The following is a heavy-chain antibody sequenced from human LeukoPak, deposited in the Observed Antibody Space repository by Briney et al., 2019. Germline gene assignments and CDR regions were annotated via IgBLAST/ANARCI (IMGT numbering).Heavy chain of an antibody. D-gene: IGHD1-26*01. CDR1: GGSISSSSYY. CDR2: IYYSGST. Sequence: PSETLSLTCTVSGGSISSSSYYWGWIRQPPGKGLEWIGRIYYSGSTYYNPSLKSRVTISVDPSKNQFSLKLSSVTAADTAVYYCSGSYRGVDYWGQGTLVSVSS. J-gene: IGHJ4*02. CDR3: SGSYRGVDY. V-gene: IGHV4-39*01.